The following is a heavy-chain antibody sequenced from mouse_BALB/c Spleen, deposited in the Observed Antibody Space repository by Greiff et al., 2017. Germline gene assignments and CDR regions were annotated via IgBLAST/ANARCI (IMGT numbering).Heavy chain of an antibody. CDR1: GDSITSGY. CDR2: ISYSGST. Sequence: VQLQQSGPSLVKPSQTLSLTCSVTGDSITSGYWNWIRKFPGNKLEYMGYISYSGSTYYNPSLKSRISITRDTSKNQYYLQLNSVTTEDTATYYCARRDYGRDLYFDVWGAGTTVTGAS. J-gene: IGHJ1*01. V-gene: IGHV3-8*02. D-gene: IGHD1-1*01. CDR3: ARRDYGRDLYFDV.